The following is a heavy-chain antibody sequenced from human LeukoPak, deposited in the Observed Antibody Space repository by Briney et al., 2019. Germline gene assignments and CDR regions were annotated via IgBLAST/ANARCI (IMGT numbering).Heavy chain of an antibody. CDR3: ARRAMDYYGMDV. J-gene: IGHJ6*02. CDR2: ISAYNGNT. D-gene: IGHD5-18*01. Sequence: ASVKLSCKASGYTFTGYYMHWVRQAPGQGLEWVGWISAYNGNTNYAQKLQGRVTMTTDTSTSTAYMELRSLRSDDTAVYYCARRAMDYYGMDVWGQGTTVTVSS. V-gene: IGHV1-18*04. CDR1: GYTFTGYY.